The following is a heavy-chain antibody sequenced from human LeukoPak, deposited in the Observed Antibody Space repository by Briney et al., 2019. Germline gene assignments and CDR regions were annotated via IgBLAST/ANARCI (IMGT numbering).Heavy chain of an antibody. CDR2: ISSSGSSI. D-gene: IGHD2-2*01. J-gene: IGHJ4*02. CDR1: GFTFSDYY. V-gene: IGHV3-11*01. Sequence: GGSLRLSCAASGFTFSDYYMTWIRQAPGKGLVWLSYISSSGSSIFYADSVKGRFSISRDNARDSLYLQMNSLGAEDTAVYYCGRAPEAGRFDYGGQGALVPVSS. CDR3: GRAPEAGRFDY.